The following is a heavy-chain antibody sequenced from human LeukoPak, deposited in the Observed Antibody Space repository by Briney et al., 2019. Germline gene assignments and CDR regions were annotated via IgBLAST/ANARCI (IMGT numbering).Heavy chain of an antibody. CDR2: IYTSGST. D-gene: IGHD6-13*01. J-gene: IGHJ4*02. CDR3: ARCPLSSWYYYFDY. CDR1: GGSISSGSYY. Sequence: PSETLSLTCTVSGGSISSGSYYWSWIRQPAGKGLEWIGRIYTSGSTNYNPSLKSRVTISVDTSKNQFSLKLSSVTAADTAVYYCARCPLSSWYYYFDYWGQGTLVTVSS. V-gene: IGHV4-61*02.